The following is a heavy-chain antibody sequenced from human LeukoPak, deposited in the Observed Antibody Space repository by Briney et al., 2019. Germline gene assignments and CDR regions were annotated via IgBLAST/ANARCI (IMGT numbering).Heavy chain of an antibody. CDR3: AITPPYCSSTSCRTGSFDY. CDR1: GYSFTSYW. CDR2: IYPGDSDT. V-gene: IGHV5-51*01. J-gene: IGHJ4*02. D-gene: IGHD2-2*01. Sequence: GESLKISCKGSGYSFTSYWIGWVRQMPGKGLEWMGIIYPGDSDTRYGPSFQGQVTISADKSISTAYLQWSSLKASDTAMYYCAITPPYCSSTSCRTGSFDYWGQGTLVTVSS.